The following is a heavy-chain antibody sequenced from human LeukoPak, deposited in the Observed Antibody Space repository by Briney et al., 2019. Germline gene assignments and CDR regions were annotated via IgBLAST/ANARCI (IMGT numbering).Heavy chain of an antibody. V-gene: IGHV3-74*01. CDR2: INTDGSGT. CDR3: ARTQVRTGMDV. CDR1: GFTFSSYW. J-gene: IGHJ6*04. D-gene: IGHD4/OR15-4a*01. Sequence: GGSLRLSCAASGFTFSSYWMHWVRQAPGKGLVWVSRINTDGSGTSYADSVKGRFTISRDNAKNTLYLQMNSLRAEDTAVYYCARTQVRTGMDVWGKGTTVTISS.